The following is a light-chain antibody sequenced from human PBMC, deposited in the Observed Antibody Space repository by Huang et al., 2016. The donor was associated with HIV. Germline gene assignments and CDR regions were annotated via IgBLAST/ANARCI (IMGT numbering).Light chain of an antibody. CDR3: QHYGTSPQT. Sequence: EIVLTQSPGTLSLSPGEGATLSCRASQSINNNYLAWFQQKPGQPSRLLIYVASTRATGVPDRFTGSGSGTDFNLTISRLETEDFAMYFCQHYGTSPQTFGQGTKLEIK. J-gene: IGKJ2*01. CDR2: VAS. CDR1: QSINNNY. V-gene: IGKV3-20*01.